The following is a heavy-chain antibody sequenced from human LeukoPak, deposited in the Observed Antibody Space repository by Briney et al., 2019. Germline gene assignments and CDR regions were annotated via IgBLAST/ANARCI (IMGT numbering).Heavy chain of an antibody. V-gene: IGHV3-74*01. D-gene: IGHD3-3*01. CDR3: ARETIGVANFDY. CDR2: INSDGSST. CDR1: GFTFSSYW. J-gene: IGHJ4*02. Sequence: PGGSLRLSCAASGFTFSSYWMHWVRQAPGKGLVWVSRINSDGSSTSYADSVKGRFTISRDNAKNTLYLQMNSLRAEDTAVYYCARETIGVANFDYWDQGTLVTVFS.